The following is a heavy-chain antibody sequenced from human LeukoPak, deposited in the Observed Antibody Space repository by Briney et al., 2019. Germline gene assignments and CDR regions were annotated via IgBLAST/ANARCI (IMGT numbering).Heavy chain of an antibody. J-gene: IGHJ4*02. CDR3: AREPIYYYDSSGYYYFDY. CDR2: ISSSSSTI. D-gene: IGHD3-22*01. V-gene: IGHV3-48*04. CDR1: GFTFSSYS. Sequence: GGSVRLSCAASGFTFSSYSMNWVRQAPGKGLEWVSYISSSSSTIYYADSVKGRFTISRDSAKNSLYLQMNSLRAEDTAVYYCAREPIYYYDSSGYYYFDYWGQGTLVTVSS.